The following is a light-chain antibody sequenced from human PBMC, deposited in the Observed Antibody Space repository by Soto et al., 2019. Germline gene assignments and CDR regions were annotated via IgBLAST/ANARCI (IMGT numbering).Light chain of an antibody. CDR3: ATWDDSLNGWV. CDR2: GNN. CDR1: SCNIGSNT. V-gene: IGLV1-44*01. Sequence: QSVLTQPPSASGTPGQTVAISCSGSSCNIGSNTVNWYQQFPGTAPKLLIYGNNQRPSGVPDRLSGSKSDTSASLAISGLLSEDESDYYCATWDDSLNGWVFGGGTKVTVL. J-gene: IGLJ3*02.